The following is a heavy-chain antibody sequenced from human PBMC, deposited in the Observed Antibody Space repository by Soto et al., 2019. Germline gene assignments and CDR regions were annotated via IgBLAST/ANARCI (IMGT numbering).Heavy chain of an antibody. CDR3: AKDFELPDGDYYHYGMDV. CDR1: GFDFSSHG. CDR2: ISYEGSHN. V-gene: IGHV3-30*18. J-gene: IGHJ6*02. Sequence: QVHLVESGGGVVQSGGSLRLSCLASGFDFSSHGMYWVRQAPGRGLEWVALISYEGSHNFYVDSLKGRFTISRDNSKHTLYLHMSSLRPEDTALYYCAKDFELPDGDYYHYGMDVWGQGTTVSVSS. D-gene: IGHD1-7*01.